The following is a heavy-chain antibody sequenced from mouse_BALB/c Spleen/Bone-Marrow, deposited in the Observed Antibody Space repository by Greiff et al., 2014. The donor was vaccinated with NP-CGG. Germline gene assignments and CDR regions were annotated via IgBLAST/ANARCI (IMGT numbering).Heavy chain of an antibody. D-gene: IGHD2-14*01. V-gene: IGHV1-5*01. CDR1: GYTFTSYW. CDR3: TRYYYRFSAWFAY. CDR2: IYPGNSDT. Sequence: EVQLQQSGTVLARPGASVKMSCKASGYTFTSYWMHWVKQRPGQGLEWIGAIYPGNSDTSYNQKFKGKAKPTAVTSTSTAYMELSSLTSEDSAVYYCTRYYYRFSAWFAYWGQGTLVTVSA. J-gene: IGHJ3*01.